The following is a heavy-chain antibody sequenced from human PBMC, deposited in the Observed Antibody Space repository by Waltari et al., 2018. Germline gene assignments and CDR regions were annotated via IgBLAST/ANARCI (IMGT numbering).Heavy chain of an antibody. Sequence: QVQLVQSGAEVKKPGSSVKVSCKASGGTFSSYAISWVRQAPGQGLEWMGGIIPIFGTANYAKKFQGRVTITTDESTSTAYMELSSLRSEDTAVYYCARGDGGDYGDYWDQFDYWGQGTLVTVSS. CDR3: ARGDGGDYGDYWDQFDY. CDR2: IIPIFGTA. CDR1: GGTFSSYA. J-gene: IGHJ4*02. D-gene: IGHD4-17*01. V-gene: IGHV1-69*05.